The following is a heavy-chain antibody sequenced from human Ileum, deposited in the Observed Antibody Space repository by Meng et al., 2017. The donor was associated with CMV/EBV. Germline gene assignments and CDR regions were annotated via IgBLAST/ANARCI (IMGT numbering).Heavy chain of an antibody. CDR3: ARGCSSTSCYTRSDYYYYYGMDV. D-gene: IGHD2-2*02. V-gene: IGHV3-9*03. CDR1: GFTFDDYA. J-gene: IGHJ6*02. Sequence: SLKISCAASGFTFDDYAMHWVRQAPGKGLEWVSGISWNSGSIGYADSVKGRFTISRDKAKNSLYLQMNSLRAEDMALYYCARGCSSTSCYTRSDYYYYYGMDVWGQGTTVTVSS. CDR2: ISWNSGSI.